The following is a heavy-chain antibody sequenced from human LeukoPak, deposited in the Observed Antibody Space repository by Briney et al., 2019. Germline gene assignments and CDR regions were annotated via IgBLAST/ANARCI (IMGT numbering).Heavy chain of an antibody. V-gene: IGHV3-64*01. CDR3: ARSAHGTKVGGPSYYYYYYGMDV. D-gene: IGHD1-1*01. J-gene: IGHJ6*02. CDR1: GFTFSSYA. CDR2: ISSNGSST. Sequence: GGSLRLSCAASGFTFSSYAMHWVRQAPGKGLEYVSAISSNGSSTYYANSVKGRFTISRDNSKNTLYLQMGSLRAEDMAVYYCARSAHGTKVGGPSYYYYYYGMDVWGQGTTVTVSS.